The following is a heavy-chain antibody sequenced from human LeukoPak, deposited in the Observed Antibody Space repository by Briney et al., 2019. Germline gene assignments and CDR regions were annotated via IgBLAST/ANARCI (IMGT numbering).Heavy chain of an antibody. CDR1: GGSISSGGYY. J-gene: IGHJ4*02. CDR3: ASSWFGEPRGYYFDY. Sequence: PSQTLSLTCTVSGGSISSGGYYWSWIRQPPGKGLEWIGYIYHSGSTYYNPSLKSRVTISVDRSKNQFSLKLSSVTAADTAVYYCASSWFGEPRGYYFDYWGQGALVTVSS. D-gene: IGHD3-10*01. CDR2: IYHSGST. V-gene: IGHV4-30-2*01.